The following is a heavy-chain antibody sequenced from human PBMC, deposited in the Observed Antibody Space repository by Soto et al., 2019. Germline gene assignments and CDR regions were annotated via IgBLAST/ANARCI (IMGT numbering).Heavy chain of an antibody. V-gene: IGHV4-30-4*01. CDR2: ISNSGST. CDR3: ATESGSTYGYFDH. D-gene: IGHD5-18*01. Sequence: PSETLSLPCTVSGGSVTSDEDYWTWIRQSPGKGLEWIGYISNSGSTGYNPSLKTRLSMPVDRSKNQFTLRLTSVTAADTAVYFCATESGSTYGYFDHWGQGTQVTVSS. CDR1: GGSVTSDEDY. J-gene: IGHJ4*02.